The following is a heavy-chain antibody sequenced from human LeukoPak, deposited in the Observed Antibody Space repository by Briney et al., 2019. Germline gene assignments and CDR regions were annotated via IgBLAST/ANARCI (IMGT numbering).Heavy chain of an antibody. V-gene: IGHV3-23*01. J-gene: IGHJ4*02. D-gene: IGHD3-3*02. CDR1: GFTFSSYA. CDR3: AKGSGQFWSGHPPEFDY. CDR2: ISGSGGST. Sequence: GGSLRLSCAASGFTFSSYAMSWVRQAPGKGLEWVSAISGSGGSTYYADSVKGRFTISRDNSKNTLYLQMNSLRAEDTAVYYCAKGSGQFWSGHPPEFDYWGQGALVTVSS.